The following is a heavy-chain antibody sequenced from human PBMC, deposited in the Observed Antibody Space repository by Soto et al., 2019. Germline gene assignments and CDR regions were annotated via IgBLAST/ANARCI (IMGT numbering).Heavy chain of an antibody. D-gene: IGHD7-27*01. CDR1: GGSFSGYY. J-gene: IGHJ4*02. Sequence: QVQLQQWGAGLLKPSETLSLTCAVYGGSFSGYYWSWIRQPPGKGLEWIGEINHSGSTNYNPSLKSRVTISEATSNNQFSLKLSSVPAADTAVYYCARGWGRIFDYWGQGTLVTVSS. CDR3: ARGWGRIFDY. CDR2: INHSGST. V-gene: IGHV4-34*01.